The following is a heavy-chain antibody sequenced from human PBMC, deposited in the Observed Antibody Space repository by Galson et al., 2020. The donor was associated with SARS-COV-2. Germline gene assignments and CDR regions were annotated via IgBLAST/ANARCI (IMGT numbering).Heavy chain of an antibody. V-gene: IGHV1-2*06. J-gene: IGHJ4*02. Sequence: ASVKVSCKASGYTFTGYYMHWVRQAPGQGLEWMGRINPNSGGTNYAQKFQGRVTMTRDTSISTAYMELSRLRSDDTAVYYCARDRPPEEVGWNDGLDYFDYWGQGTLVTVSS. CDR2: INPNSGGT. CDR1: GYTFTGYY. CDR3: ARDRPPEEVGWNDGLDYFDY. D-gene: IGHD1-1*01.